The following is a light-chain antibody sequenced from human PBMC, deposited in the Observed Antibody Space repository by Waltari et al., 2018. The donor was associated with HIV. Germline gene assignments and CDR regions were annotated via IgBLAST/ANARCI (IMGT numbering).Light chain of an antibody. J-gene: IGKJ1*01. Sequence: DIVMTQSPDSLAVSLRERATIHCTSNQTALYSSNNKNYFALYQQKAGQPPKLLIYWASIRESGVPDRFSGSGSGTDFTLTITSLQAEDVAVYFCHQYYSIPRTFGQGTKVEV. CDR3: HQYYSIPRT. CDR2: WAS. CDR1: QTALYSSNNKNY. V-gene: IGKV4-1*01.